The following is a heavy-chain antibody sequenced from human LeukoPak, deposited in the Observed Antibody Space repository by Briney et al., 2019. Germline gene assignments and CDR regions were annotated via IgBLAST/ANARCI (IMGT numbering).Heavy chain of an antibody. Sequence: PGGSLRLSCAASGFTFSSYDMHWVRQATGKGLEWVSTISHSGGATHYADSVKGRFTISRDNSKNTVSLQMSSLRVEDTAVYYCANFKGKDGIKDHFDYWGQGTLVTVSS. CDR3: ANFKGKDGIKDHFDY. V-gene: IGHV3-23*01. CDR1: GFTFSSYD. D-gene: IGHD5-24*01. CDR2: ISHSGGAT. J-gene: IGHJ4*02.